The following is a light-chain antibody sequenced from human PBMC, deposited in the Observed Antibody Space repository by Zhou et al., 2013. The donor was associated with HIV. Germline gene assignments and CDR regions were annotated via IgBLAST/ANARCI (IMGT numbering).Light chain of an antibody. Sequence: DIQMTQSPSSLSASVGDRVTITCRASQSISSYLNWYQQKPGKAPKLLIYAASSLQSGVPSRFSGSGSGTDFTLTISSLQPEDFATYYCQQSYSSPLTFGGRDRRWRSN. CDR2: AAS. CDR1: QSISSY. CDR3: QQSYSSPLT. J-gene: IGKJ4*01. V-gene: IGKV1-39*01.